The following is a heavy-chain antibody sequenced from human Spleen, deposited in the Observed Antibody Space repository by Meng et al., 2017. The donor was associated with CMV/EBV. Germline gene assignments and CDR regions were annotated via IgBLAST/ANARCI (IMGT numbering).Heavy chain of an antibody. CDR2: MNPNSGNT. CDR3: ARAGGTVRFLEWVNY. J-gene: IGHJ4*02. V-gene: IGHV1-8*01. Sequence: SGYPFTTYDINWVRQTTGQGLEWMGWMNPNSGNTGDAQKFQGRVTMTRDTSIDTAYMELSGLTSDDTAVYYCARAGGTVRFLEWVNYWGQGTLVTVSS. CDR1: GYPFTTYD. D-gene: IGHD3-3*01.